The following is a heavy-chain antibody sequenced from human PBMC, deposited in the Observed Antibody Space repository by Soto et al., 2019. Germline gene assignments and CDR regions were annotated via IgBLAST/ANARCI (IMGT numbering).Heavy chain of an antibody. CDR2: INAGNGNT. CDR3: ARGSSGGYETHLPDY. D-gene: IGHD5-12*01. V-gene: IGHV1-3*01. J-gene: IGHJ4*02. Sequence: ASVKVSCKASGYTFTSYAMHWVRQAPGQRLEWMGWINAGNGNTKYSQKFQGRVTITRDTSASTAYMELSSLRSEDTAVYYCARGSSGGYETHLPDYWGQGTLVTVSS. CDR1: GYTFTSYA.